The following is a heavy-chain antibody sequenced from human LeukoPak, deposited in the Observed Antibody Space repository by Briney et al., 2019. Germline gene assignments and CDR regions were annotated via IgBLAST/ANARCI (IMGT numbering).Heavy chain of an antibody. CDR2: ISPSSGTM. CDR1: GFTFSGYS. CDR3: ARAAYSSSPDY. V-gene: IGHV3-48*02. J-gene: IGHJ4*02. Sequence: GRSLRLSCAASGFTFSGYSMNWVRQAPGKGLEWVSYISPSSGTMYYADSVEGRFTISRDNARSSLYLHMNSLRDEDTAVYYCARAAYSSSPDYWGQGTLVTVSS. D-gene: IGHD6-13*01.